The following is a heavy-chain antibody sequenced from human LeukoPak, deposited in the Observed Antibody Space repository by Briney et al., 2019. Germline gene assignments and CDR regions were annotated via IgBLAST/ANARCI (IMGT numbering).Heavy chain of an antibody. V-gene: IGHV3-66*01. D-gene: IGHD3-22*01. Sequence: GGSLRLSCAASGFTVSSNYMSWVRQAPGKGPEWVSVIYSGGSTYYADSVKGRFTISRDNSKNSLYLQMNSLRAEDTAVYYCARGAYDYYDSSGYSNWFDPWGQGTLVTVSS. CDR2: IYSGGST. CDR1: GFTVSSNY. CDR3: ARGAYDYYDSSGYSNWFDP. J-gene: IGHJ5*02.